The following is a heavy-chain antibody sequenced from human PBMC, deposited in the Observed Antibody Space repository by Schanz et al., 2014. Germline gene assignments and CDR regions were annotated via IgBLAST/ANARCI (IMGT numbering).Heavy chain of an antibody. J-gene: IGHJ5*02. CDR2: FDAHDGRA. CDR1: GFSFGNYG. D-gene: IGHD3-9*01. V-gene: IGHV3-23*04. Sequence: EVQLVESGGGLVQPGGSLRLSCAASGFSFGNYGMSWVRQAPGKGLEWVSGFDAHDGRAYYADSAKGRFTISRDNSKSTMYVEMNSLRVEDTAVYYCAKAADWPVTRFDPWGQGTLVTVSS. CDR3: AKAADWPVTRFDP.